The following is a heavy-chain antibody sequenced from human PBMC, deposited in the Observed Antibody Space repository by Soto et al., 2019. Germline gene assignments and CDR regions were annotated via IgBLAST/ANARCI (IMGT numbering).Heavy chain of an antibody. Sequence: QVQLQESGPGLVKPSQTLSLTCTVSGGSISSGDYYWSWIRQHPGKGLEWIGYIYYSGSTYYNPSLKSPVTRSVDTSKNQFSLKLSSVTAADTAVYYCARWWSGSRQGFDPWGQGTLVTVSS. V-gene: IGHV4-31*01. CDR1: GGSISSGDYY. D-gene: IGHD3-3*01. CDR2: IYYSGST. J-gene: IGHJ5*02. CDR3: ARWWSGSRQGFDP.